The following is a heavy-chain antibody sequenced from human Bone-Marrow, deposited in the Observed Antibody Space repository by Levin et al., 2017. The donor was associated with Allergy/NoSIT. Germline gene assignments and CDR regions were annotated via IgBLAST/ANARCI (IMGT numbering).Heavy chain of an antibody. CDR3: ARDRLASLYYSSMDV. J-gene: IGHJ6*03. CDR2: IYTTGST. CDR1: GGSISSGRYY. V-gene: IGHV4-61*02. Sequence: TSETLSLTCSVSGGSISSGRYYFTWVRQSAGKGLEWIGRIYTTGSTNYNPSLESRVTISRDTFKKEVYLTLSSVTAADTAVYYCARDRLASLYYSSMDVWGRGTTVIVSS.